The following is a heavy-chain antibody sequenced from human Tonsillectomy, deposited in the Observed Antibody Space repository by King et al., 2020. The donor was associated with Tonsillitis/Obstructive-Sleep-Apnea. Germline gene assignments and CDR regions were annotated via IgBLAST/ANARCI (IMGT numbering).Heavy chain of an antibody. J-gene: IGHJ4*02. D-gene: IGHD5-18*01. CDR1: GFTFSSYG. V-gene: IGHV3-7*03. CDR2: IKQDGSEK. CDR3: ARTLGTTAMAFYFDY. Sequence: VQLVESGGGLVQPGGSLRLSCAASGFTFSSYGMSWVRQAPGKGLEWVANIKQDGSEKYYVDSVKGRFTISRDNAKNSLYLQMNSLRAEDTAVYYCARTLGTTAMAFYFDYWGQGTLVTVSS.